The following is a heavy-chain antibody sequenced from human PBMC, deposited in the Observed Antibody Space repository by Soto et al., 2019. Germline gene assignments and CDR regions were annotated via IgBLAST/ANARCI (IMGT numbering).Heavy chain of an antibody. Sequence: EGLRRSCAASGFTFTSYAMHWVRQAPGKGLEFVSAISSYGADTYYAASVKGRFAISRDNPKNTLYLQMSSLRAEDTALYYCVKEGYLRSDWYGQFDYWGQGALVTVPS. J-gene: IGHJ4*02. CDR1: GFTFTSYA. D-gene: IGHD6-19*01. CDR3: VKEGYLRSDWYGQFDY. CDR2: ISSYGADT. V-gene: IGHV3-64D*06.